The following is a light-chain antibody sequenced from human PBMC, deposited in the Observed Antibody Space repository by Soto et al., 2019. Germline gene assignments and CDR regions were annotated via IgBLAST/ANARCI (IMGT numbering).Light chain of an antibody. Sequence: DIQLTQSPSSLSASVGDRVTISCRASQGISTFLAWYQQKPGKAPKSLIKTASTLQSGVPSRFRGSGSYTDFILTISSLQPADFATYYCQQYSSYPRTFGQGTRLDLK. CDR1: QGISTF. V-gene: IGKV1D-16*01. CDR3: QQYSSYPRT. J-gene: IGKJ5*01. CDR2: TAS.